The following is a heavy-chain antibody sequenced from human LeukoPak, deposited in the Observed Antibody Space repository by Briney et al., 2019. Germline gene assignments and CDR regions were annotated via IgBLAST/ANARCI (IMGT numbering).Heavy chain of an antibody. CDR1: GYIFTSYS. CDR3: ARVDSSSWYYYFDY. D-gene: IGHD6-13*01. V-gene: IGHV1-46*01. J-gene: IGHJ4*02. Sequence: GASVKVSCKASGYIFTSYSMHWVRRAPGRGLEWMGVINTSGGTTNYAQKFQGRVTMTRDTSTSTVYMDLSSLRSEDTAMYYCARVDSSSWYYYFDYWGQGTLVTVSS. CDR2: INTSGGTT.